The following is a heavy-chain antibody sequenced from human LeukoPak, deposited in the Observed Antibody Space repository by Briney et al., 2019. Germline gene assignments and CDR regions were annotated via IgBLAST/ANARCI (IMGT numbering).Heavy chain of an antibody. J-gene: IGHJ4*02. CDR3: ARELYYYDSSGYGVRLNKGLDY. Sequence: ASVKVSCKASGYTFTGYYMHWVRQAPGQGLEWMGWINPNSGGTNYAQKFQGRVTMTRDTSISTAYMELSRLRSDDTAVYYCARELYYYDSSGYGVRLNKGLDYWGQGTLVTVSS. V-gene: IGHV1-2*02. CDR1: GYTFTGYY. D-gene: IGHD3-22*01. CDR2: INPNSGGT.